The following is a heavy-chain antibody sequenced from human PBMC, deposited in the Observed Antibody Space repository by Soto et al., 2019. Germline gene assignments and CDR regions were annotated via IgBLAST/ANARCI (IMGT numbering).Heavy chain of an antibody. CDR1: GYTFTSYY. D-gene: IGHD3-10*01. Sequence: QVQLVQSGAEVKKPGASVKVSCKASGYTFTSYYMHWVRQAPGQGLEWMGRINPNDGSTTYAQKFQARVTQTRDTSTSTVYMEVSSLRSEDRAVYYCARGYGWGKSCALWGQGGLVTVAS. V-gene: IGHV1-46*01. CDR2: INPNDGST. CDR3: ARGYGWGKSCAL. J-gene: IGHJ4*02.